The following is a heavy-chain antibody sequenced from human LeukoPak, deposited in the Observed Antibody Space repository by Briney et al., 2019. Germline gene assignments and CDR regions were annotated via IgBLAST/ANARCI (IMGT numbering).Heavy chain of an antibody. V-gene: IGHV4-34*01. CDR2: ISHSGST. CDR3: ARAPGRGSGSYYRIDY. J-gene: IGHJ4*02. CDR1: GGSFSGYY. Sequence: SETLSLTCAVYGGSFSGYYWSWIRQPPGKGLEWIGEISHSGSTNYNPSLKSRVTISVDTSKNQFSLKLSSVTAADTAVYYCARAPGRGSGSYYRIDYWGQGTLVTVSS. D-gene: IGHD3-10*01.